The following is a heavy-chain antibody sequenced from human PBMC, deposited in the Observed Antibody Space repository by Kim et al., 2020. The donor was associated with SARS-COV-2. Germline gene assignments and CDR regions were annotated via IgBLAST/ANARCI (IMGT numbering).Heavy chain of an antibody. D-gene: IGHD6-19*01. CDR2: IKSKTDGGTT. Sequence: GGSLRLSCAASGFTFSNAWMSWVRQAPGKGLEWVGRIKSKTDGGTTDYAAPVKGRFTISRDDSKNTLDLQMNSLKTRGTAVYYCTRDRAMAGTEVQWGQGTLVTVSS. CDR3: TRDRAMAGTEVQ. V-gene: IGHV3-15*01. J-gene: IGHJ4*02. CDR1: GFTFSNAW.